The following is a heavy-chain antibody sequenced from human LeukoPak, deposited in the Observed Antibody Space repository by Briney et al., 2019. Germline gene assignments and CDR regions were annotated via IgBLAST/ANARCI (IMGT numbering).Heavy chain of an antibody. CDR2: ISGSGGST. CDR3: AKRGAEVGATVAPGDY. V-gene: IGHV3-23*01. J-gene: IGHJ4*02. CDR1: GFTFSSYA. Sequence: GGSLRLSCAASGFTFSSYAMSWVRQAPGKGLEWVSAISGSGGSTYYADSVKGWFTISGDNSKNTLYLQMNSLRAEDTAVYYCAKRGAEVGATVAPGDYWGQGTLVTVSS. D-gene: IGHD1-26*01.